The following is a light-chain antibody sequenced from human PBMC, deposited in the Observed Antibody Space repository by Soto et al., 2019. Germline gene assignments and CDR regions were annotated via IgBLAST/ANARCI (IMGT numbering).Light chain of an antibody. Sequence: QSVLTQPPSASGTPGQRVTISCSGGSSNIGSNTVNWYQQLPGTAPKLLIYSNNQPPSGIPDRFSGSKSGTSASLAISGLQSEDEADYYCAAWDDSLNGVVFGGGTKVTVL. V-gene: IGLV1-44*01. CDR2: SNN. J-gene: IGLJ3*02. CDR3: AAWDDSLNGVV. CDR1: SSNIGSNT.